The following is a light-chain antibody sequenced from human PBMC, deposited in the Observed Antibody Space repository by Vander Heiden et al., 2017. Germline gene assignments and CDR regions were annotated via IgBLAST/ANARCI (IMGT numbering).Light chain of an antibody. V-gene: IGLV1-40*01. CDR1: SSNIGAGYD. J-gene: IGLJ2*01. CDR2: ANS. Sequence: QSVLTQPPSVSGAPGQRVTISCTGSSSNIGAGYDVHWYQQLPGTAPNLLIYANSNRPSGVSDRFSGSKSGTSASLDITGLQADDEADYHCQSYDIKLSVVFGGGTKLTVL. CDR3: QSYDIKLSVV.